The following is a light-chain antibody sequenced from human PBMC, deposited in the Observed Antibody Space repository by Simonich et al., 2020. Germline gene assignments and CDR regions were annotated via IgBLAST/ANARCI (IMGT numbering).Light chain of an antibody. CDR2: WAS. J-gene: IGKJ1*01. Sequence: DIVMTQSPDSLTVSLGERATINCKSSQSVLYSYNNKKNLAWYQQKPGQPPKQLIYWASTRESGVPDRFSGSGSGTDFTLTISSLQAEDVAVYYCQQYYSTPRTFGQGTKVEIK. CDR3: QQYYSTPRT. V-gene: IGKV4-1*01. CDR1: QSVLYSYNNKKN.